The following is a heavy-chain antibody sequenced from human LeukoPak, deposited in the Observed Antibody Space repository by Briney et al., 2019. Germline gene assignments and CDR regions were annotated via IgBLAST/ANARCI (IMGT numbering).Heavy chain of an antibody. J-gene: IGHJ4*02. D-gene: IGHD5-18*01. CDR1: GYTFTSYG. CDR3: ARDAEEDTAMVTLDY. CDR2: ISAYNGNT. V-gene: IGHV1-18*01. Sequence: GASVKVSCKASGYTFTSYGISWVRQAPGQGLEWMGWISAYNGNTNYAQKFQGRVTMTRDASTSTVYMELSSLRSEDTAVYYCARDAEEDTAMVTLDYWGQGTLVTVSS.